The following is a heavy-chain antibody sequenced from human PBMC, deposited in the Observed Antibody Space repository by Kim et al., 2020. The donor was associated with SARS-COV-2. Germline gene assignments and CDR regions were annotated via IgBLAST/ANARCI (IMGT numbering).Heavy chain of an antibody. CDR1: GFTFSSYA. D-gene: IGHD3-3*01. CDR3: ARDRPETVSYYDFWSGYLDY. V-gene: IGHV3-30-3*01. CDR2: ISYDGSNK. J-gene: IGHJ4*02. Sequence: GGSLRLSCAASGFTFSSYAMHWVRQAPGKGLEWVAVISYDGSNKYYADSVKGRFTISRDNSKNTLYLQMNSLRAEDTAVYCCARDRPETVSYYDFWSGYLDYWGQGTLVTVSS.